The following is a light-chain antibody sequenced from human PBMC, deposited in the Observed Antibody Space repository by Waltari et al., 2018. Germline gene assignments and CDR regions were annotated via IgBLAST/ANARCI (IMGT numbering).Light chain of an antibody. CDR3: QHRTNWPPT. J-gene: IGKJ4*01. CDR2: DAS. V-gene: IGKV3-11*01. Sequence: EIVLTQSPATLSLSPGERATLSCRASQSVSSSLSWYQQTPGQAPRFLIYDASTRATGIPARFSGSGSGTDFTLTISSLEPEDFAVYYCQHRTNWPPTFGGGTKVEIK. CDR1: QSVSSS.